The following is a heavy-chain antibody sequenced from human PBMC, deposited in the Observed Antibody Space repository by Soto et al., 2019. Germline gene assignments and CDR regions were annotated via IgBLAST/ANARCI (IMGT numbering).Heavy chain of an antibody. Sequence: PSETLSLTCTVSGGSISSGGYYWSWIRQHPGKGLEWIGYIYYSGSTYYNPSLKSRVTISVDTSKNQFSLKLSSVTAADTAVYYCARDNTVTSHTQGFRYYYGMDVWGQGTTVTVSS. CDR3: ARDNTVTSHTQGFRYYYGMDV. J-gene: IGHJ6*02. CDR2: IYYSGST. CDR1: GGSISSGGYY. V-gene: IGHV4-31*03. D-gene: IGHD4-17*01.